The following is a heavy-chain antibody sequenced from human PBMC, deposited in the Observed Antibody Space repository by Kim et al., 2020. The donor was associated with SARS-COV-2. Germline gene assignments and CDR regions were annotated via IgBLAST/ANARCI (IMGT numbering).Heavy chain of an antibody. CDR2: DGGST. V-gene: IGHV3-43*01. CDR3: AKDGLWF. J-gene: IGHJ4*02. D-gene: IGHD3-10*01. Sequence: DGGSTYYADSVKGRFTISRDNSKNSLYLQMNSLRTEDTALYYCAKDGLWFGAQGTLVTVSS.